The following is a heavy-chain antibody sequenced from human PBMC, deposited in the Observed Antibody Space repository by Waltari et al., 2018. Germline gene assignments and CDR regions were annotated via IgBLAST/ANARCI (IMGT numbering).Heavy chain of an antibody. J-gene: IGHJ3*02. CDR1: GGSISSYY. D-gene: IGHD6-13*01. CDR3: ARHLGGSSSWTYDAFDI. Sequence: QVQLQESGPGLVKPSETLSLTCTVSGGSISSYYWSWIRQPAGKGLEWIGRSYTSGSTNYNPSRKSRGTMSVDTAKYQFALKLSSVTAADTAVYYCARHLGGSSSWTYDAFDIWGQGTMVTVSS. CDR2: SYTSGST. V-gene: IGHV4-4*07.